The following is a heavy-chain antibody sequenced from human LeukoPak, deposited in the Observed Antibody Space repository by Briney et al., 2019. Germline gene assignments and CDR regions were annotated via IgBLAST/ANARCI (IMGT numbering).Heavy chain of an antibody. J-gene: IGHJ3*02. CDR3: ASPLGYCSSTSCRPDAFDI. CDR1: GFTFSSYS. V-gene: IGHV3-48*04. D-gene: IGHD2-2*01. CDR2: ISSSGSTI. Sequence: GGSLRLSCAASGFTFSSYSMNWIRQAPGKGLEWVSYISSSGSTIYYADSVKGRFTISRDNAKNSLYLQMNSLRAEDAAVYYCASPLGYCSSTSCRPDAFDIWGQGTMVTVPS.